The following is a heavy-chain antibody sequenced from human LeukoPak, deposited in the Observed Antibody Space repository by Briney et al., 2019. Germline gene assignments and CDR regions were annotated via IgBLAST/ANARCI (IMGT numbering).Heavy chain of an antibody. J-gene: IGHJ4*02. CDR1: GYSFTAYW. CDR3: ARQSVAVSGIFDY. Sequence: GESLKISCKGSGYSFTAYWIGRVRQMPGKGLEWMGIIYPADSDTRYSPSFQGQVIISADKSITTAYLQWSSLKASDTAIYYCARQSVAVSGIFDYWGQGTLVTVSS. CDR2: IYPADSDT. D-gene: IGHD6-19*01. V-gene: IGHV5-51*01.